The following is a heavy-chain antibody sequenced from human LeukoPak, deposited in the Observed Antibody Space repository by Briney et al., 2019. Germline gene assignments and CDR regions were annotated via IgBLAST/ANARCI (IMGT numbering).Heavy chain of an antibody. D-gene: IGHD6-13*01. CDR1: GYSISSGYY. CDR3: ACIPGYVVDY. V-gene: IGHV4-38-2*02. J-gene: IGHJ4*02. Sequence: PSETLSLTCTVSGYSISSGYYWGWIWQPPGKGLEWIGSIYYSGSTYYNPSLKSRVTISVDTSKNQFSLKLSSVTAADTAVYYCACIPGYVVDYWGQGTLVTVSS. CDR2: IYYSGST.